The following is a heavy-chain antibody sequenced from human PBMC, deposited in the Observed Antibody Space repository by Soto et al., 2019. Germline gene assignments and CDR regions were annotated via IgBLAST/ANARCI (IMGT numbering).Heavy chain of an antibody. CDR1: GFTFNNYA. J-gene: IGHJ6*02. V-gene: IGHV3-23*01. CDR3: ARDRGKWELRYYYGMDV. CDR2: ISGGGGST. D-gene: IGHD1-26*01. Sequence: EVQLLESGGGLVQPGGSLRLSCAASGFTFNNYAMSWVRRAPGKGLEWVSTISGGGGSTYYADSVKGRFTISRDNSKNTLYLQMNSLRAEDTAVYYCARDRGKWELRYYYGMDVWGQGTTVTVSS.